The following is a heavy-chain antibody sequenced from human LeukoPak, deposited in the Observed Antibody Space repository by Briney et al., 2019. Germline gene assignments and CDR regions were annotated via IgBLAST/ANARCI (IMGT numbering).Heavy chain of an antibody. Sequence: GGSLRLSCAASGFTFSSYGIHWVRQAPGKGLEWISYIRGNSETIHYADSVKGRFTISRDNAKNSLSLQMTSLRAEDTAVYYCVRGQDGIDNWFDPWGQGTLVTVAS. CDR2: IRGNSETI. CDR3: VRGQDGIDNWFDP. J-gene: IGHJ5*02. CDR1: GFTFSSYG. V-gene: IGHV3-48*01. D-gene: IGHD5-24*01.